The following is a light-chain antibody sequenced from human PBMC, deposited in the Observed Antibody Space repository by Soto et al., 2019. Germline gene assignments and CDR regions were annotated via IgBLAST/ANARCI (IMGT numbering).Light chain of an antibody. CDR3: QQYDQWWT. CDR1: QSINTK. CDR2: DAS. J-gene: IGKJ1*01. Sequence: EIVMKQSPATLSESPGEGATFSCRASQSINTKIAWYQLKPGQAPRLLIYDASIRATGIPARFSGSGSGTEFSLTINSLQSEDFGVYFCQQYDQWWTFGQGTKVDIK. V-gene: IGKV3-15*01.